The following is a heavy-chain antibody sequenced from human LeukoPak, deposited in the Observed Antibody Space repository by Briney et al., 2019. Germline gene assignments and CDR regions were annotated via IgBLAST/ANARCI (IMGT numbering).Heavy chain of an antibody. D-gene: IGHD1-26*01. J-gene: IGHJ4*02. Sequence: GGSLRLSCAASGFTFSNYGMNWVRQAPGKGLDWVSGITGSGGSTYYADSVKGRFTISRDNSKNTLYLQMNSLRAEDTAVYYCARATGGSGSYYGLSYYFDYWGQGTLVTVSS. CDR2: ITGSGGST. CDR3: ARATGGSGSYYGLSYYFDY. V-gene: IGHV3-23*01. CDR1: GFTFSNYG.